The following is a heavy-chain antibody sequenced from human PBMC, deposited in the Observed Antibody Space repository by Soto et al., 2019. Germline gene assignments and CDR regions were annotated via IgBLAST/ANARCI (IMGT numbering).Heavy chain of an antibody. CDR1: GYTFTSYG. Sequence: ASVKVSCKAPGYTFTSYGISWVRQAPGQGLEWMGWISAYNGNTNYAQKLQGRVTMTTDTSTSTAYMELRSLRSDDTAVYYCARDRIGYCSGGSCYTLGYYYYGMDVWGQGTTVTVSS. J-gene: IGHJ6*02. V-gene: IGHV1-18*04. CDR2: ISAYNGNT. CDR3: ARDRIGYCSGGSCYTLGYYYYGMDV. D-gene: IGHD2-15*01.